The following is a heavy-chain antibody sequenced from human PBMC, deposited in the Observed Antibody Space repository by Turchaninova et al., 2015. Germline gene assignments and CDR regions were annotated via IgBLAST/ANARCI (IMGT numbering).Heavy chain of an antibody. D-gene: IGHD1-7*01. J-gene: IGHJ4*02. CDR3: ARLPNWNYDFRIDS. CDR1: GGSFSGNF. CDR2: INHSGNT. V-gene: IGHV4-34*01. Sequence: QVQLQQWGAGLLKPSENVSLTCAVYGGSFSGNFWSWTRQPPGKGLEWIGQINHSGNTNYNPSLKSRVTISVDTSKNQFSLRLTSVTAADTAVYYCARLPNWNYDFRIDSWGRGTLVTVSS.